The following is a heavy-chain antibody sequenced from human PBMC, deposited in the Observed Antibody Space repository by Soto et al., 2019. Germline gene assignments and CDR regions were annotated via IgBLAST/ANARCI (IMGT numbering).Heavy chain of an antibody. D-gene: IGHD5-12*01. Sequence: EVQLVESGGGLVQPGGSLRLSCAASGFTVRSKYMSWVRQAPGKGLEWVSVIYSDGSTHYADSVKGRFIISRDDSKNTLYLQMISLRVEDTAVYYCARGTDGATAMLYWGQGALVTVSS. CDR3: ARGTDGATAMLY. CDR2: IYSDGST. CDR1: GFTVRSKY. V-gene: IGHV3-66*01. J-gene: IGHJ4*02.